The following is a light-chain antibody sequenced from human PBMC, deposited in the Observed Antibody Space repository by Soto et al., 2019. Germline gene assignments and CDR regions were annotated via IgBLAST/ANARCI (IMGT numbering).Light chain of an antibody. J-gene: IGKJ3*01. V-gene: IGKV1-27*01. CDR2: AAS. CDR3: QKYDSAPFT. CDR1: QGISNH. Sequence: DVQITQSPPSLSASVGDRVTITCRASQGISNHLAWYQQKPGKVPRLLIYAASTLQSGVASRFSGSGSGTDFTITISSLQHEDVATYYCQKYDSAPFTFGPGIKVDIK.